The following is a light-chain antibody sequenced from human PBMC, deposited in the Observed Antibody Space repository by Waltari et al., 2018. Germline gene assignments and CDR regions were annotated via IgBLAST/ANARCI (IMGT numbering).Light chain of an antibody. CDR1: QSISSW. CDR3: QQYNTYPWT. J-gene: IGKJ1*01. V-gene: IGKV1-5*01. Sequence: DIQMTQSPSTVSASVGDRVTITCRASQSISSWLAWYQQKPGKAPKLLIYDASRLESGVPSRFSGSGSGTEFTLTISSLQPDDFAAYYCQQYNTYPWTFGQGTKVEIK. CDR2: DAS.